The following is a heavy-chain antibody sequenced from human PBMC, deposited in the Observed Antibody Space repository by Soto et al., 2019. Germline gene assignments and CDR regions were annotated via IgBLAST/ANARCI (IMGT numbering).Heavy chain of an antibody. Sequence: GECLGLSCTGSGFLLFIYAMSGFRQSPVTLLDLFSTISGSGGHTYCSDSVKCRFGVSRDNDKSTLYLHMSSLTGGDTAVYFCVTIEMGWFLYWXXGILV. V-gene: IGHV3-23*01. D-gene: IGHD3-10*01. J-gene: IGHJ4*02. CDR2: ISGSGGHT. CDR1: GFLLFIYA. CDR3: VTIEMGWFLY.